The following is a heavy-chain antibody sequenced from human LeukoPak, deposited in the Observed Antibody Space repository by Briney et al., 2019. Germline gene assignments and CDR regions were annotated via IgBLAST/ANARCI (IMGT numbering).Heavy chain of an antibody. J-gene: IGHJ4*02. CDR3: ARSHDTSGYYQQFDY. Sequence: PSETLSLTCTVSGASISSHYWSWIRQPPGKGLEWIGYIYNSGSTNYNPSLKSRVTISVDTSKTQFSLKLTSVTAADTAVYYCARSHDTSGYYQQFDYWGQGTLVSVPS. V-gene: IGHV4-59*11. CDR2: IYNSGST. CDR1: GASISSHY. D-gene: IGHD3-22*01.